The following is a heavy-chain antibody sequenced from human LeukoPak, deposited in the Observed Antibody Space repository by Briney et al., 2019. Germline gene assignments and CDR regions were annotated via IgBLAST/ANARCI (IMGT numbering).Heavy chain of an antibody. D-gene: IGHD2-15*01. CDR1: GGSLSISY. V-gene: IGHV4-4*07. CDR2: IYTSGST. CDR3: ARDGGWSDGMDV. Sequence: SETPSLSCTVSGGSLSISYWRCIRHPPGKGLEWIGRIYTSGSTNYNPSLKSRVTMSVDTSKNQFALKLSSVTAADTAVYYCARDGGWSDGMDVWGQGTTVTVPS. J-gene: IGHJ6*02.